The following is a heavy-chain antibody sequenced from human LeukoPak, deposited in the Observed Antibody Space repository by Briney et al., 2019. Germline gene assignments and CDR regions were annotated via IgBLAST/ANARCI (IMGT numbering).Heavy chain of an antibody. CDR3: AKDRVSPSGYFDY. CDR1: GFTFSSYA. CDR2: ISGSGGST. Sequence: GGSLRLSCAASGFTFSSYAMSWVRQAPGKGLEWVSAISGSGGSTYYADSVKGRFTISRDNSKNTLYLQLNSPRAEDTAVYYCAKDRVSPSGYFDYWGQGTLVTVLS. V-gene: IGHV3-23*01. J-gene: IGHJ4*02. D-gene: IGHD3-10*01.